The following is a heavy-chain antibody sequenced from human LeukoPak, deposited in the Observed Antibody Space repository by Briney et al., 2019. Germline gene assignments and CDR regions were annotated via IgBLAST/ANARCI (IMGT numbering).Heavy chain of an antibody. CDR3: ARDPNYYDSRGFDP. Sequence: PGGSLRLSCAASGFTFSSYWMSWVRQAPGKGLEWVANIKQDGRETYYVDSVKGRFTISRDNSKNTLYLQMNSLRAEDTAVYYCARDPNYYDSRGFDPWGQGTLVTVSS. J-gene: IGHJ5*02. V-gene: IGHV3-7*01. CDR1: GFTFSSYW. CDR2: IKQDGRET. D-gene: IGHD3-22*01.